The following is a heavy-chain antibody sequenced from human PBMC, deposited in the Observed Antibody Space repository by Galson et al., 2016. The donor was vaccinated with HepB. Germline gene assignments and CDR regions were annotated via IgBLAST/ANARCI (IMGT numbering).Heavy chain of an antibody. CDR1: GASIRRYY. D-gene: IGHD3-10*01. CDR2: ICHIGNT. CDR3: ATITFAHGFDI. J-gene: IGHJ3*02. Sequence: SETLSLTCTVSGASIRRYYWSWIRQSPGKGLEWIGYICHIGNTDYNPSLESRVTISLDTSKSLFSLILRSVTAADTAVYYCATITFAHGFDIWGQGTAVTVSS. V-gene: IGHV4-59*12.